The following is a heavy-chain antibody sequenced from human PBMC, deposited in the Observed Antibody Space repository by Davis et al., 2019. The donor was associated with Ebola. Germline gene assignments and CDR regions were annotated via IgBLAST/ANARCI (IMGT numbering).Heavy chain of an antibody. D-gene: IGHD2-8*02. J-gene: IGHJ3*02. CDR3: ARGRRLLADAFHI. Sequence: GGSLRLSCAASGFTFSSYPMHWVRQAPGKGLEWVSTLSSSSNYIYYAESVKGRFTISRDNAKNSLTLQMNSLGAEDTAVYYCARGRRLLADAFHIWGQGTMVTASS. CDR2: LSSSSNYI. V-gene: IGHV3-21*01. CDR1: GFTFSSYP.